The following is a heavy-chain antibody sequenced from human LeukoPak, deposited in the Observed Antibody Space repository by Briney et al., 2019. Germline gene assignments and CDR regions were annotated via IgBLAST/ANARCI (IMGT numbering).Heavy chain of an antibody. CDR2: ISSSSTYI. Sequence: GGSLRLSCAASGFIFSRYNMNWVRQAAGKGLEWVSSISSSSTYIYYVDSVKGLFTISRDNAKNSLYLQRNSLRAEDTAVHHCARDGYSTSSVDFSDQGTLVTVSS. J-gene: IGHJ4*02. CDR1: GFIFSRYN. D-gene: IGHD6-6*01. CDR3: ARDGYSTSSVDF. V-gene: IGHV3-21*01.